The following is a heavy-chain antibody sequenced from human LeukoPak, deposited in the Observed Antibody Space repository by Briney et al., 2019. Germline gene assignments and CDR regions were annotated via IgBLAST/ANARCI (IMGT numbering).Heavy chain of an antibody. CDR1: GFTFTDYW. J-gene: IGHJ4*02. V-gene: IGHV3-7*01. Sequence: GGFLRLSCAASGFTFTDYWMTWVRQVPGKGLEWVANIQRGGSESYYVDSVKGRFTISRENAKNSLYLQMDSLRVEDTAVYYCARVGTWELQRVFDYWGQGTPVTVSS. D-gene: IGHD1-26*01. CDR2: IQRGGSES. CDR3: ARVGTWELQRVFDY.